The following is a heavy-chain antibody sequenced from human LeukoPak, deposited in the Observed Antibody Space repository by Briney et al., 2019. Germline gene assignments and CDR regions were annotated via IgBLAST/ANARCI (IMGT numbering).Heavy chain of an antibody. J-gene: IGHJ4*02. CDR2: TVGSGPNT. Sequence: PAGSLRLSCAASGFTFSNYAMSWVRQAPGNGLEWVSATVGSGPNTYHADSVRGRFTISRDNSKNSLYLQMNSLRAEDTAVYYCASPAALTTHGGVVDYWGQGTLVTVSS. CDR1: GFTFSNYA. V-gene: IGHV3-23*01. D-gene: IGHD2/OR15-2a*01. CDR3: ASPAALTTHGGVVDY.